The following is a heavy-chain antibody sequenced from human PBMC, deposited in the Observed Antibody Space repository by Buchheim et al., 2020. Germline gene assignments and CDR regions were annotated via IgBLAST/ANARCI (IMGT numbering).Heavy chain of an antibody. D-gene: IGHD3-16*01. Sequence: QVQLQESGPGLVKPSETLSLTCTVSGGSISSYYWSWIRQPPGKGLEWIGYIYYSGSTNYNPSLKSRVTISVDTSKNQFSLKLSSVTAADTAVYYCARDLGYGPSYYYYGMDVWGRGTT. CDR1: GGSISSYY. CDR2: IYYSGST. CDR3: ARDLGYGPSYYYYGMDV. V-gene: IGHV4-59*01. J-gene: IGHJ6*02.